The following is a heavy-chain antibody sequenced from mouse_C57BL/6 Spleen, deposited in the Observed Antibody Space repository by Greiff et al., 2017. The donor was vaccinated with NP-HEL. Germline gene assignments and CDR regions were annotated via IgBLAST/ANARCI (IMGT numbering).Heavy chain of an antibody. J-gene: IGHJ2*01. D-gene: IGHD1-1*01. CDR2: IYPGDGDT. CDR3: ARLTYYGSSYGVY. Sequence: QVQLQQSGPELVKPGASVKISCKASGYAFSSSWMNWVKQRPGKGLEWIGRIYPGDGDTNYNGKFKGKATLTADKSSSTAYMQLSSLTSDDSAVYFCARLTYYGSSYGVYWGQGTTLTVSS. CDR1: GYAFSSSW. V-gene: IGHV1-82*01.